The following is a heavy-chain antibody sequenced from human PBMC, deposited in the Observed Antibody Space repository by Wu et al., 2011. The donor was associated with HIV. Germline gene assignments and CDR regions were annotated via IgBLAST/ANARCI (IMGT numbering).Heavy chain of an antibody. CDR2: ISAYNGDT. J-gene: IGHJ4*02. D-gene: IGHD3-22*01. CDR1: GYTFTNYA. Sequence: QVQLVQSGAELKKPGASVKVSCKASGYTFTNYAIHWVRQAPGQGLEWMGWISAYNGDTNYAQKLQDRVTMTTDTSTSTAYMELRSLRSDDTAVYYCARDTYYYDSSGYCYFDYWAREPWSPSPQ. V-gene: IGHV1-18*01. CDR3: ARDTYYYDSSGYCYFDY.